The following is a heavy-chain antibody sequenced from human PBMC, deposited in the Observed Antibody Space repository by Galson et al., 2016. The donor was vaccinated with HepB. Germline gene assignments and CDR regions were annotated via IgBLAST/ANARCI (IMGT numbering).Heavy chain of an antibody. J-gene: IGHJ3*02. CDR2: IYYNGST. CDR1: GGSISSHF. Sequence: LSLTCPVSGGSISSHFWSWIRQSPGKGLEWIGFIYYNGSTNYKPSLKRRVAMSVDTSKNQFSLKLNSATAADTAVYYCATDSRFGGYCYGGSCLDAFDIWGQGTMVTVSS. D-gene: IGHD2-15*01. CDR3: ATDSRFGGYCYGGSCLDAFDI. V-gene: IGHV4-59*11.